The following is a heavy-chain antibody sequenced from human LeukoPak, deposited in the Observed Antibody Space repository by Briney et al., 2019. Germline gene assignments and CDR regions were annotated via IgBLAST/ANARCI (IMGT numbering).Heavy chain of an antibody. Sequence: GRSLRLSCAASGFTFSSYAMHWVRQAPGKGLEWVALISYDGSNKYYGDSVRGRFTISRDNSKNTLYLQMSSLRAEDTAVYYCAKNGRGGSSYFDYWGQGTLVTVSS. V-gene: IGHV3-30*18. CDR2: ISYDGSNK. CDR3: AKNGRGGSSYFDY. CDR1: GFTFSSYA. J-gene: IGHJ4*02. D-gene: IGHD3-16*01.